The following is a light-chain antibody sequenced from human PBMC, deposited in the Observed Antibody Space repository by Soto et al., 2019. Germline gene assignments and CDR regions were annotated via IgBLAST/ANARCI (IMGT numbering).Light chain of an antibody. Sequence: PPGQALTSSWTGTSIDVGSYNLVYWYQQHPGKAPKLMIYEVSKRPSGVSNRFSGSKSGNTASLTISGLQADDEADYYCCSYAGSSRPLICGTGTKVTVL. J-gene: IGLJ1*01. CDR2: EVS. CDR1: SIDVGSYNL. CDR3: CSYAGSSRPLI. V-gene: IGLV2-23*02.